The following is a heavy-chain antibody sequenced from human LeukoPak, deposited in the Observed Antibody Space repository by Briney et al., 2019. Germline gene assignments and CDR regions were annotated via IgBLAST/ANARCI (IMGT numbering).Heavy chain of an antibody. Sequence: GGSLRLSCAASGFTFDDYAMYWGRQAPGKGLEWVSTISWNSNTVDYADSVKGRFTISRDNAKSSVYLQMNSLTPEDTALYYCAKEMSYGTYYYYYMDVWGKGTTVIVSS. CDR2: ISWNSNTV. V-gene: IGHV3-9*01. CDR1: GFTFDDYA. D-gene: IGHD1-26*01. CDR3: AKEMSYGTYYYYYMDV. J-gene: IGHJ6*03.